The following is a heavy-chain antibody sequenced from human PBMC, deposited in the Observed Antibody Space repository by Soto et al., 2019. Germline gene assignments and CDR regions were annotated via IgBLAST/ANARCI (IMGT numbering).Heavy chain of an antibody. J-gene: IGHJ4*02. D-gene: IGHD2-2*01. CDR2: ISGSGGST. Sequence: PGGSLRLSCAASGFTFSSYAMSWVRQAPGKGLEWVSAISGSGGSTYYADSVKGRFTISRDNSKNTLYLQMNSLRAEDTGVYYCAKDSGLVVPAATFDYWGQGTLVTVSS. CDR1: GFTFSSYA. CDR3: AKDSGLVVPAATFDY. V-gene: IGHV3-23*01.